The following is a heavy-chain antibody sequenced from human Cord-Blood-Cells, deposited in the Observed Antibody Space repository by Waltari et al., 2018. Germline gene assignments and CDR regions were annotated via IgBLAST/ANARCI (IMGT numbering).Heavy chain of an antibody. CDR2: IYYSGST. CDR1: GGSISSSSYS. Sequence: QLQLQESGPGLVKPSETLSLTCTASGGSISSSSYSLGWLRQPPGKGLEWIGSIYYSGSTYYNPSLKSRVTISVDTSKNQFSLKLSSVTAADTAVYYCARPGGAVAGTHWFDPWGQGTLVTVSS. V-gene: IGHV4-39*01. CDR3: ARPGGAVAGTHWFDP. D-gene: IGHD6-19*01. J-gene: IGHJ5*02.